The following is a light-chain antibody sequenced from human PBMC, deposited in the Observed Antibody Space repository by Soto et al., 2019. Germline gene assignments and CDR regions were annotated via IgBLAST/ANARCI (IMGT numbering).Light chain of an antibody. Sequence: EIVLTQSPGTLSSSPGERATLSCRASQTVTSNYLAWYQQKPGQAPRLLFFGASIRATGLPDRFSGGGSGTDFTLTISRLEPEDFAVYSCQQYGSSPGTFGQGTKVEVK. CDR3: QQYGSSPGT. V-gene: IGKV3-20*01. CDR1: QTVTSNY. CDR2: GAS. J-gene: IGKJ1*01.